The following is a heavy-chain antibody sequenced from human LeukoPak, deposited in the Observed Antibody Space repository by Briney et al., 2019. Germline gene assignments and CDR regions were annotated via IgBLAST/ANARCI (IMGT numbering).Heavy chain of an antibody. CDR1: GFTFSDYA. V-gene: IGHV3-48*02. J-gene: IGHJ5*02. CDR3: AREHYYDSSGTLNWFDP. CDR2: ISSSSSTI. Sequence: PGGSLRLSCAASGFTFSDYAMSWVRQAPGKGLEWVSYISSSSSTIYYADSVKGRFTISRDNAQNSLYLQMNSLRDEDTAVYYCAREHYYDSSGTLNWFDPWGQGTLVTVSS. D-gene: IGHD3-22*01.